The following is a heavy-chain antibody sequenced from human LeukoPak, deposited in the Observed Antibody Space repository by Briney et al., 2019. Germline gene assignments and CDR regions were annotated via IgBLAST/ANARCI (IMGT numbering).Heavy chain of an antibody. Sequence: ASVKVSCKASGYTFTSYDINWVRQATGQGLEWMGWMNPSSGNTGYAQKFQGRVTMTRNTSISTAYMELSSLRSEDTAVYYCASHFWSGYYREYGMDVWGQGTTVTVSS. CDR1: GYTFTSYD. D-gene: IGHD3-3*01. CDR3: ASHFWSGYYREYGMDV. J-gene: IGHJ6*02. V-gene: IGHV1-8*01. CDR2: MNPSSGNT.